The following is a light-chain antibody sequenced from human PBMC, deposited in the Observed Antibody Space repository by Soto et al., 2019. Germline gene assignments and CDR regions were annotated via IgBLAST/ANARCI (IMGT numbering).Light chain of an antibody. CDR2: GNS. Sequence: QSVLTQAPSVSGAPGQRVTISCTGSSSNIGAGYDVHWYQQLPGTAPKLLIYGNSNRPSGVPDRFSGSKSGTSASLAITGLQAEDEADYYCQSYDSSLSGSVLGTGTKVTVL. J-gene: IGLJ1*01. V-gene: IGLV1-40*01. CDR3: QSYDSSLSGSV. CDR1: SSNIGAGYD.